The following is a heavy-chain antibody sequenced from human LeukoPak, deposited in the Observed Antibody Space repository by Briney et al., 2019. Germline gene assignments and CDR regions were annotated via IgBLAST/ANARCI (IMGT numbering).Heavy chain of an antibody. CDR1: GGSISSYY. V-gene: IGHV4-59*01. D-gene: IGHD6-6*01. Sequence: TETLSLTCTVSGGSISSYYWSWIRQPPGKGLEWIGYIYYSGSTNYNPSLKSRVTISVDTSKNQFSLKLSSVTAADTAVYYCARVQQLALLDYWGQGTLVTVSS. J-gene: IGHJ4*02. CDR2: IYYSGST. CDR3: ARVQQLALLDY.